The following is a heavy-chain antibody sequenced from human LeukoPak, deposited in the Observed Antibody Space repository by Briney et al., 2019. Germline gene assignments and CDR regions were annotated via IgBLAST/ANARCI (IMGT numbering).Heavy chain of an antibody. Sequence: GGSLRLSCAASGFTFSSYSMNWVRQAPGKGLEWVSSISSSSSYIYYADSVKGRFTISRDNAKSSLYLQMNSLRAEDTAVYYCARDPPDPRYFDWLLPHSYYYYGMDVWGQGTTVTVSS. V-gene: IGHV3-21*01. D-gene: IGHD3-9*01. J-gene: IGHJ6*02. CDR2: ISSSSSYI. CDR3: ARDPPDPRYFDWLLPHSYYYYGMDV. CDR1: GFTFSSYS.